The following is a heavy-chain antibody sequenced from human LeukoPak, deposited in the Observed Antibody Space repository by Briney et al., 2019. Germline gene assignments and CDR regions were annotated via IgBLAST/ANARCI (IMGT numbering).Heavy chain of an antibody. V-gene: IGHV3-30-3*01. CDR3: ARGLLGAPTSYFDY. CDR1: GFTFSSYT. Sequence: PGRSLRLSCAASGFTFSSYTMHWVRQAPGKGLEWVAVISYDGSNKYYADSVKGRFTISRDNSKNTLYLQMNSLRAEDTALYYCARGLLGAPTSYFDYWGQGTLVTVSS. J-gene: IGHJ4*02. D-gene: IGHD1-26*01. CDR2: ISYDGSNK.